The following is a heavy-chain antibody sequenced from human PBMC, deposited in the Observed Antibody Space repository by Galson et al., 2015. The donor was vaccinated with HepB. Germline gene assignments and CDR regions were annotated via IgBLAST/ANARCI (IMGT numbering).Heavy chain of an antibody. CDR1: GFTFSHAW. CDR2: IKSKTDGGTT. V-gene: IGHV3-15*01. CDR3: TTTVTTDPPSMDV. J-gene: IGHJ6*02. D-gene: IGHD4-17*01. Sequence: SLRLSCAASGFTFSHAWMSWVRQAPGKGLEWVGRIKSKTDGGTTDYAAPVKGRFTISRDDSKNTLYLQMNSLKTEDTAVYYCTTTVTTDPPSMDVWGQGTTVTVSS.